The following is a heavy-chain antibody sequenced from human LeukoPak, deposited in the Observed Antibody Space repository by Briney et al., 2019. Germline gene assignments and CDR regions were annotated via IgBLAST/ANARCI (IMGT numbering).Heavy chain of an antibody. CDR1: GGSISSSSYY. CDR2: IYYSGST. CDR3: AISDRYGYGRPSVYFDY. Sequence: SETLSLICTVSGGSISSSSYYWGWIRQPPGKGLEWIGSIYYSGSTYYNPSLKSRVTISVDTSKNQFSLKLSSVTAADTAVYYCAISDRYGYGRPSVYFDYWGQGTLVTVSS. D-gene: IGHD5-18*01. J-gene: IGHJ4*02. V-gene: IGHV4-39*01.